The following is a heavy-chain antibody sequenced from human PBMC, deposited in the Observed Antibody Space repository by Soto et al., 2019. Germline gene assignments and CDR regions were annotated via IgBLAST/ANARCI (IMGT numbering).Heavy chain of an antibody. Sequence: ESGGGVVQPGRSLRLSCAASGFTFSSYGMHWVRQAPGKGLEWVAVISYDGSNKYYADSVKGRFTISRDNSKNTLYLQMNSLRAEDTAVYYCAKDSGYCSSTSCPIIYWGQGTLVTVSS. V-gene: IGHV3-30*18. J-gene: IGHJ4*02. CDR2: ISYDGSNK. D-gene: IGHD2-2*01. CDR1: GFTFSSYG. CDR3: AKDSGYCSSTSCPIIY.